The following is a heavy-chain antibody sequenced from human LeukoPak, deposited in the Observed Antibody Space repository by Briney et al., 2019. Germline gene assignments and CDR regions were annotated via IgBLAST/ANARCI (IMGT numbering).Heavy chain of an antibody. CDR3: ARTEGYCSSTSCYPNWFDP. Sequence: ASVKVSCKASGYTFTSYDINWVRQATGQGLEWMGWMNPNSGNTGYAQKFQGRVTMTRNTSISIAYMELSSLRSEDTAVYYCARTEGYCSSTSCYPNWFDPWGQGTLVTVSS. D-gene: IGHD2-2*01. J-gene: IGHJ5*02. V-gene: IGHV1-8*01. CDR2: MNPNSGNT. CDR1: GYTFTSYD.